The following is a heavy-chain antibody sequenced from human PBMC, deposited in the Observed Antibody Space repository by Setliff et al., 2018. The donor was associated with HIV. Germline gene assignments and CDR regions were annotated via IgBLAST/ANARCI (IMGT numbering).Heavy chain of an antibody. J-gene: IGHJ4*02. CDR3: ARDTYDSRGYFFGY. CDR1: GTSISNYY. D-gene: IGHD3-22*01. V-gene: IGHV4-59*06. CDR2: IYYSGST. Sequence: PSETLSLTCTVSGTSISNYYWSWIRQHPGEGLEWIGYIYYSGSTYYNPSLKSRVAISVDTSKNQFSLKLSSVTAADTAVYYCARDTYDSRGYFFGYWGQGILVTVSS.